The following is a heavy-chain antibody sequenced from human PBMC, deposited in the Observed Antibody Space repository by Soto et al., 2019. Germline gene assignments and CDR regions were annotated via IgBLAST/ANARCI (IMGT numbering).Heavy chain of an antibody. J-gene: IGHJ4*02. CDR3: NTYPQSHFSGGSCYILDY. CDR2: IKSKSDVGTT. Sequence: EVQLVESGGGLVKSGGSLRLSCAASGFSFSDAWMSWVRQAPGKGLEWVGRIKSKSDVGTTDYAAPVKGRFTMSRDDSKNILYLQMNTLTPDDTAVYYCNTYPQSHFSGGSCYILDYWGQGTLVRVSS. V-gene: IGHV3-15*01. D-gene: IGHD2-15*01. CDR1: GFSFSDAW.